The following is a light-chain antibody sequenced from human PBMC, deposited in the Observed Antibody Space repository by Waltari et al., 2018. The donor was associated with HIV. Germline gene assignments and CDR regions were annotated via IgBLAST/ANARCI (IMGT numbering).Light chain of an antibody. CDR1: QSLESTDGNTY. J-gene: IGKJ4*01. V-gene: IGKV2-30*01. Sequence: DVVMTQTPVSLLVTLGQSVSVSCKSSQSLESTDGNTYLNWFHLRPGHPPRRLIYKVSNRDSGVPDRFGGSGSGTTFTRNITAVEAADVGIYFCMQGTHFLSFGGGTKVE. CDR3: MQGTHFLS. CDR2: KVS.